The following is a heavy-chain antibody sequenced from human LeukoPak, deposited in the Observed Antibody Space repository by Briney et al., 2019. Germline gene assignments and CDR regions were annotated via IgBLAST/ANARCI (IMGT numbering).Heavy chain of an antibody. CDR3: ARGRRWFGELLLDY. CDR1: GFTFSSYE. CDR2: ISSSGSTI. J-gene: IGHJ4*02. V-gene: IGHV3-48*03. Sequence: GGSLRLSCAASGFTFSSYEMNWVRQAPGKGLEWVSYISSSGSTIYYADSVMGRFTISRDNAKNSLYLQMNSLRAEDTAVYYCARGRRWFGELLLDYWGQGTLVTVSS. D-gene: IGHD3-10*01.